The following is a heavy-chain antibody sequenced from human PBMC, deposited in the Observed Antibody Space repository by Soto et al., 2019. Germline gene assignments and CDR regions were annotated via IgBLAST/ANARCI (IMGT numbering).Heavy chain of an antibody. CDR2: ISYDGSNK. CDR1: GFTFSSYG. V-gene: IGHV3-30*03. CDR3: ARGVGEYSYYYGLDV. D-gene: IGHD3-10*01. J-gene: IGHJ6*02. Sequence: PGGSLRLSCAASGFTFSSYGMHWVRQAPGKGLEWVAVISYDGSNKYYADSVKGRFTISRDNSKNTLYLQMNSLRAEDTAVYYCARGVGEYSYYYGLDVWGQGTTVTVSS.